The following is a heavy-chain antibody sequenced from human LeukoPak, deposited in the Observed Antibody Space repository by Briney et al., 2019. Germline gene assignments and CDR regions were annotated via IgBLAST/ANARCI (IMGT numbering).Heavy chain of an antibody. V-gene: IGHV1-8*01. Sequence: ASVKVSCKASGYTFTTYGINWVRPAIGQGLEWMGWINPNSGNTVYVQKWKGRVTMTRSSLNTAYLEMSSLRSEDTAVYYCATWSGSGTSHAFDIWGQGTMVTVSS. CDR3: ATWSGSGTSHAFDI. D-gene: IGHD3-10*01. J-gene: IGHJ3*02. CDR2: INPNSGNT. CDR1: GYTFTTYG.